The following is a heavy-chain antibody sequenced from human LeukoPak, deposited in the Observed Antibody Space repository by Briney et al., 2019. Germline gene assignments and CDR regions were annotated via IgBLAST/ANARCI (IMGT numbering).Heavy chain of an antibody. CDR2: ISGSGSGT. V-gene: IGHV3-23*01. D-gene: IGHD5-24*01. J-gene: IGHJ4*02. CDR1: GFTFSTYA. CDR3: ARSGTEDGYNIYFDH. Sequence: GGSLRLSCAASGFTFSTYAMSWVRQAPGKGLEWVSLISGSGSGTHYADSVKGRFTISRDNSKNMLYLHMNTLGADDTAVYYCARSGTEDGYNIYFDHWGQGTLVTVSS.